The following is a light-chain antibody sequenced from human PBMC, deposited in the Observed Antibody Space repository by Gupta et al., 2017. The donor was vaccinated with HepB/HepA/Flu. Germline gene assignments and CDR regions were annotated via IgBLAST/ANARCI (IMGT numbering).Light chain of an antibody. J-gene: IGLJ2*01. CDR1: NIGSKS. CDR3: QVWDSSSDHVV. Sequence: SYVLTQPPSVSVAPGKTARITWGGNNIGSKSVHWYQQKPGQAPVLVIYCDSDRPSGIPERFSGSNSGNTATLTISRVEAGDEADYYCQVWDSSSDHVVFGGGTKLTVL. CDR2: CDS. V-gene: IGLV3-21*04.